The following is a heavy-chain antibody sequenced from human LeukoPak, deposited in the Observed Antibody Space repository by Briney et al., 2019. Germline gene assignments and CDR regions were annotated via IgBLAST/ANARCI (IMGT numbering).Heavy chain of an antibody. J-gene: IGHJ4*02. Sequence: PGGSLRLSCAASGFTFSSYGMHWVRQAPGKGLEWVAFIRYDGSIIYYTDSVKGRFTTSRDNSKNMLYLQMYSLRAEDTALYYCGKALRTGMFRGVIDYWGQGTPVTVSS. D-gene: IGHD3-10*01. CDR3: GKALRTGMFRGVIDY. CDR1: GFTFSSYG. V-gene: IGHV3-30*02. CDR2: IRYDGSII.